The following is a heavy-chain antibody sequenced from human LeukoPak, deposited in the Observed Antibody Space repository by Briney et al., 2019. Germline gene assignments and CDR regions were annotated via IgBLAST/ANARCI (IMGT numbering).Heavy chain of an antibody. Sequence: GESVKISCKGSGYTFIDWVRQMPGRGLEWMGIVYPGDSYIRYSPSFQGQVTISADKSINTAYLQWSSLKASDTAMYYCATTLGHCTSTSCSLWYWGQGTLVTVSS. CDR3: ATTLGHCTSTSCSLWY. D-gene: IGHD2-2*01. V-gene: IGHV5-51*01. CDR2: VYPGDSYI. CDR1: GYTF. J-gene: IGHJ4*02.